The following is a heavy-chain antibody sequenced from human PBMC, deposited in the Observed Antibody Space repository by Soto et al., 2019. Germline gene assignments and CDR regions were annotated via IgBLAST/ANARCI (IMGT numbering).Heavy chain of an antibody. V-gene: IGHV4-4*07. CDR3: YGSGSYPYYGMDV. D-gene: IGHD3-10*01. CDR1: GGSISSYY. CDR2: IYTSGST. Sequence: LSLTCTVSGGSISSYYWSWIRQPAGKGLEWIGRIYTSGSTNYNPSLKSRVTMSVDTSKNQFSLKLSSVTAADTAVYYCYGSGSYPYYGMDVWGQGTTVTVYS. J-gene: IGHJ6*02.